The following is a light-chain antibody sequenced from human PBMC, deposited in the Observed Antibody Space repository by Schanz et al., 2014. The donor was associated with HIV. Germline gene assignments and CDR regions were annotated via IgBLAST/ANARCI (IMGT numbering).Light chain of an antibody. V-gene: IGLV2-14*03. J-gene: IGLJ2*01. CDR2: DVT. Sequence: QSALTQPASVSGSPGQSITISCTGDSSDVGGYDYVSWYQQHPGKAPKLIIYDVTDRPSGVSFRFSGSKSGNTASLTISGLQSDDEADYYCSSYAGSNNVVFGGGTKLTVL. CDR3: SSYAGSNNVV. CDR1: SSDVGGYDY.